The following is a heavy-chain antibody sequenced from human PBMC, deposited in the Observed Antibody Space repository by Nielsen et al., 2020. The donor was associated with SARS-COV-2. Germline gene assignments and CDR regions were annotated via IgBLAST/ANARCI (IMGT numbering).Heavy chain of an antibody. CDR3: ARDILDNDAFDI. V-gene: IGHV1-2*06. CDR1: GYTFTGYY. CDR2: INPNSGGT. D-gene: IGHD1-1*01. J-gene: IGHJ3*02. Sequence: ASVKVSCKASGYTFTGYYIHWVRQAPGQGLEWMGRINPNSGGTNYAQKFQGRVTMTRDTSISTAYMELRSLRSDDTAVYYCARDILDNDAFDIWGQGTMVTVSS.